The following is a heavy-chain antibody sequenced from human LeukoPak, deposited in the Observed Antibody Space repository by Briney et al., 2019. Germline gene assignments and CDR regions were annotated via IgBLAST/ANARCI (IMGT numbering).Heavy chain of an antibody. D-gene: IGHD5-24*01. Sequence: SETLSLTCTVSGGSISSYYWSWIRQPPGKGLEWIGYIYYSGSTNYNPSLKSRVTISVDTSKNQFSLKLSSVTAADTAVYYCARLGMATNSFDYWGQGTLVTVSS. CDR3: ARLGMATNSFDY. CDR2: IYYSGST. CDR1: GGSISSYY. V-gene: IGHV4-59*08. J-gene: IGHJ4*02.